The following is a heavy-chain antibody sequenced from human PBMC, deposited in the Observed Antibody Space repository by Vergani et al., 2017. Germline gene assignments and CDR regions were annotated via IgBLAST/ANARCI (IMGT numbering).Heavy chain of an antibody. CDR2: IIPILGTA. V-gene: IGHV1-69*11. J-gene: IGHJ6*03. CDR1: GGTFSSYA. Sequence: QVQLVQSGAEVKKPGSSVKVSCKASGGTFSSYAISWVRQAPGQGLEWMGRIIPILGTANYAQKFQGRVTITADESTSTAYMGLSSLRSEDTAVYYCARDRQAVAGTWGYYYYYMDVWGKGTTVTVSS. CDR3: ARDRQAVAGTWGYYYYYMDV. D-gene: IGHD6-19*01.